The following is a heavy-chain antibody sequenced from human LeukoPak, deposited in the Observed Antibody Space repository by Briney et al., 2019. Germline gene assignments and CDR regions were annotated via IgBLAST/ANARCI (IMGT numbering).Heavy chain of an antibody. D-gene: IGHD4-17*01. CDR2: IYTSGST. V-gene: IGHV4-4*07. J-gene: IGHJ4*02. CDR1: GGSISSYY. Sequence: PSETPSLTCTVSGGSISSYYWSWIRQPAGKGLEWIGRIYTSGSTNYNPSLKSRVTMSVDTSKNQFSLKLSSVTAADTAVYYCARSANDYGDYYFDYWGRGTLVTVSS. CDR3: ARSANDYGDYYFDY.